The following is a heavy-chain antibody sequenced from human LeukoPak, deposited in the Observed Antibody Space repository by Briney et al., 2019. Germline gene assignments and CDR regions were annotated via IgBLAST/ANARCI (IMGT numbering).Heavy chain of an antibody. CDR2: TSVSGGST. V-gene: IGHV3-23*01. CDR1: GFTFSSYG. Sequence: PGGSLRLSCAASGFTFSSYGMSWVRQAPGKGLEWVSTTSVSGGSTYYADSVKGRSTVSRDNSKNTLYLQMNSLRGEDTAVYYCANPPRTWGQGTLVTVSS. CDR3: ANPPRT. J-gene: IGHJ4*02.